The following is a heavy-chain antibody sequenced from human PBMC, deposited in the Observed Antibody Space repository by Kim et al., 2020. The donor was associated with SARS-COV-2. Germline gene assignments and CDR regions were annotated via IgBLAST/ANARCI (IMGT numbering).Heavy chain of an antibody. V-gene: IGHV1-3*01. CDR2: INVGNGNT. Sequence: ASVKVSCKASGYTFTTFAIHWVRQAPGQRLEWMGWINVGNGNTKYSQKFEGRVTITRDTSASTTYMELSSLRSEDTAVFYCARAPYGTTDGCYSLGWPMDYWGRGTLVTVSS. CDR3: ARAPYGTTDGCYSLGWPMDY. CDR1: GYTFTTFA. J-gene: IGHJ4*02. D-gene: IGHD2-15*01.